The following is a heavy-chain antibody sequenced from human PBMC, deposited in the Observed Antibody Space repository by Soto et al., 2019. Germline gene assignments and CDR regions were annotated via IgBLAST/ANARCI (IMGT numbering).Heavy chain of an antibody. D-gene: IGHD5-12*01. CDR3: ARSLVPKYNYFYGMDV. CDR2: IIPILGTT. Sequence: QVHLVQSGAEVKKPGSSVKVSCKASGVSFNSYVISWVRQAPGQGLEWMGAIIPILGTTNYAQNFQGRGTITADASTGTAYMEVNSLRSEDTAVDYCARSLVPKYNYFYGMDVWGQGTTVSVSS. V-gene: IGHV1-69*01. J-gene: IGHJ6*02. CDR1: GVSFNSYV.